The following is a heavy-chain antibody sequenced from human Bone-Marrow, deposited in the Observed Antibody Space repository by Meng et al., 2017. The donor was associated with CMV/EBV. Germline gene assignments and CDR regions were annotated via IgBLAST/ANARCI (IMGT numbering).Heavy chain of an antibody. V-gene: IGHV1-69*02. D-gene: IGHD2/OR15-2a*01. Sequence: SVMDSCKASGRTFSSYTISWVRQAPGQGPEWMGRIIPILGIANYAQKFQGSVTITADKSTSTAYMELSSLRSEDPAVYYCARGVNSRVNYGMDVWGQGTTVTVPS. J-gene: IGHJ6*02. CDR3: ARGVNSRVNYGMDV. CDR2: IIPILGIA. CDR1: GRTFSSYT.